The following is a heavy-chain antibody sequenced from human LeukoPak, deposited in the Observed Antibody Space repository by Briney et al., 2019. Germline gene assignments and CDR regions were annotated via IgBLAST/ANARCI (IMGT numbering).Heavy chain of an antibody. CDR1: GGTFSSYA. J-gene: IGHJ4*02. CDR3: ASWVAATYFDY. V-gene: IGHV1-69*13. D-gene: IGHD2-15*01. Sequence: AASVKVSCKASGGTFSSYAISWVRQAPGQGREGMGGIIPNFGTANYAQKFQGRVTMTVDESTRTAYLDLSSLRSEDTAVYYCASWVAATYFDYWGQGTLVTVSS. CDR2: IIPNFGTA.